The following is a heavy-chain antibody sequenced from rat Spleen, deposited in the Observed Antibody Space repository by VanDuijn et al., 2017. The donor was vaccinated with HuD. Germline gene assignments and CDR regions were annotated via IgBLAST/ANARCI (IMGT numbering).Heavy chain of an antibody. CDR3: AREAGLPFHYFDY. CDR1: GFTFNDYY. D-gene: IGHD1-4*01. V-gene: IGHV5-20*01. J-gene: IGHJ2*01. CDR2: INYDGSST. Sequence: EVQLVESGGGLVQPGRSLKLSCAASGFTFNDYYMAWVRQAPTKGLEWVASINYDGSSTYYRDSVKGRFTISRDNAKTTLYLQMDSLRSEDTATYFCAREAGLPFHYFDYWGQGVMVTVSS.